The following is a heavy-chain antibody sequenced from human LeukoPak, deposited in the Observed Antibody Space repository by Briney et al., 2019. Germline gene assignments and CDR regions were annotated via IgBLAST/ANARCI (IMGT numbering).Heavy chain of an antibody. Sequence: SETLSLTCTVSGGSISNYYWSWIRQPPGKGLEWIGYIYYRGSTNYNPSLKSRVTISVDTSKNQFSLKLRSVTAADTAVYYCASEAPYYDILTGYTYYYYYYYMDVWGKGTTVTVSS. J-gene: IGHJ6*03. V-gene: IGHV4-59*12. CDR2: IYYRGST. CDR3: ASEAPYYDILTGYTYYYYYYYMDV. D-gene: IGHD3-9*01. CDR1: GGSISNYY.